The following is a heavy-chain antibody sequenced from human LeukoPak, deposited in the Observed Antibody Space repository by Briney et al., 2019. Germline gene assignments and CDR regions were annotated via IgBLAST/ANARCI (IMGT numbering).Heavy chain of an antibody. Sequence: NPSETLSLTCTVSGGSISSYYWSWIRQPPGKGLEWIGSIYYSGSTYYNPSLKSRVTISVDTSKNQFSLKLSSVTAADTAVYYCARSGSWTQYFDYWGQGTLVTVSS. D-gene: IGHD1-26*01. CDR3: ARSGSWTQYFDY. CDR1: GGSISSYY. J-gene: IGHJ4*02. V-gene: IGHV4-39*07. CDR2: IYYSGST.